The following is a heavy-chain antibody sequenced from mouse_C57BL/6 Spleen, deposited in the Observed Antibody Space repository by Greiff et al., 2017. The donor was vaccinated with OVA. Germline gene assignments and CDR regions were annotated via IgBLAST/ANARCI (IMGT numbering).Heavy chain of an antibody. CDR1: GFTFSDYG. D-gene: IGHD1-1*01. V-gene: IGHV5-17*01. Sequence: EVKLVESGGGLVKPGGSLKLSCAASGFTFSDYGMHWVRQGPEKGLEWVAYISSGSSTIYYADTVKGRFTISRDNAKNTLFLQMTSLRSEDTAMYYCARSIYDYYAMDYWGQGTSVTVSS. CDR2: ISSGSSTI. J-gene: IGHJ4*01. CDR3: ARSIYDYYAMDY.